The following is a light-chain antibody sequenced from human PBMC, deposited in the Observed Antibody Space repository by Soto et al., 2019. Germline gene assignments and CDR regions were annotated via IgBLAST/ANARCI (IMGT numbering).Light chain of an antibody. CDR1: QGIRND. Sequence: DIQIDPSASSVSASVGYRVTITSRSSQGIRNDLGWYQQKPGKAPKRLIYAASSLQSGVPSRFSGSGSGTEFTLTINSLQPEDFATYYCQQSYSVPITFGQGTRLEI. V-gene: IGKV1-39*01. CDR2: AAS. CDR3: QQSYSVPIT. J-gene: IGKJ5*01.